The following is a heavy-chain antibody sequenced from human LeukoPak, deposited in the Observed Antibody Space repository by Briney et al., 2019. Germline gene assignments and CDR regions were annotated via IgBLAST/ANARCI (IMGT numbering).Heavy chain of an antibody. CDR2: ISSSGSTI. Sequence: PGGSLRLSCAASGFTFSDYYMSWLRQAPGKGLEWVSYISSSGSTIYYADSVKGRFTISRDNAKNSLYLQRNSLRAEDTAAYYCARGSLYSGYVFEFDYWGQGTLVTVSS. CDR3: ARGSLYSGYVFEFDY. D-gene: IGHD5-12*01. V-gene: IGHV3-11*01. J-gene: IGHJ4*02. CDR1: GFTFSDYY.